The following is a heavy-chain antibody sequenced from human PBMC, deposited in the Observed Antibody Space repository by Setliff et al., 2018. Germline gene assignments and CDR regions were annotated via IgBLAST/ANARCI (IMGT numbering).Heavy chain of an antibody. J-gene: IGHJ6*03. V-gene: IGHV1-69*05. D-gene: IGHD5-18*01. CDR1: GGTFRSYG. CDR2: TIPMFGSA. Sequence: SVKVSCKASGGTFRSYGISWVRQAPGQGLEWMGGTIPMFGSANYAQKFQDRVTIITDESTSTAYMELSSLRTEDTAVYYCAREGVDTRSSTDYRYYMDVWGKGTTVTVS. CDR3: AREGVDTRSSTDYRYYMDV.